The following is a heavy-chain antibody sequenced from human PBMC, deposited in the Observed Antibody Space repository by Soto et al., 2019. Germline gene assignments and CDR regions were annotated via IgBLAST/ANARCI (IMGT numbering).Heavy chain of an antibody. CDR2: LSFDGNNI. CDR1: GFTFSNYA. J-gene: IGHJ4*02. V-gene: IGHV3-30-3*01. Sequence: GGSLRLSCEASGFTFSNYAIHWVRQAPGKGLEWVAVLSFDGNNIHYADSVKGRFTVSRDNSKNTLFLQMNSLRPEDTALYYCARGPIGEAAMVTNSFDYWGQGTQVTVSS. CDR3: ARGPIGEAAMVTNSFDY. D-gene: IGHD5-18*01.